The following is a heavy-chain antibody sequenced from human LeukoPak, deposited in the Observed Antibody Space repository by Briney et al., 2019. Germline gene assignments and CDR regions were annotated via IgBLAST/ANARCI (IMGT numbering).Heavy chain of an antibody. V-gene: IGHV5-51*01. Sequence: GESLKISCKGSGYSFTSYWIGWVRQMPGKGLEWMGIIYPGDSDTRYSLSFQGQVTISADKSISTAYLQWSSLKASDTAMYYCARWVNTYYDFWSGYLDYWGQGTLVTVSS. CDR1: GYSFTSYW. CDR3: ARWVNTYYDFWSGYLDY. D-gene: IGHD3-3*01. CDR2: IYPGDSDT. J-gene: IGHJ4*02.